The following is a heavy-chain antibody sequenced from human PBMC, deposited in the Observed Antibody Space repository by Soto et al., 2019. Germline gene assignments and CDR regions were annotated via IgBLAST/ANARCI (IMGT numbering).Heavy chain of an antibody. Sequence: GGSLRLSCAASGFTFSNYAMHWVRQAPGKGLEYVSAISSNGGSTYYANSVKGRFTISRDNSKNTLYLQMNSLRAEDTALYYCARDDSRAYYYDAFDIWGQGTLVTVSS. CDR3: ARDDSRAYYYDAFDI. CDR1: GFTFSNYA. J-gene: IGHJ3*02. CDR2: ISSNGGST. D-gene: IGHD3-22*01. V-gene: IGHV3-64*01.